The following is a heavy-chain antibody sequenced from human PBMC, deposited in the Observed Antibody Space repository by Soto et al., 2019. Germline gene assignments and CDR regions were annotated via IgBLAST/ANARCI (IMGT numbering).Heavy chain of an antibody. J-gene: IGHJ4*02. D-gene: IGHD3-16*01. V-gene: IGHV4-59*01. Sequence: SETLSLTCTVSGGSISSYYWSWIRQPPGKGLEWIGYIYYSGSTNYNPSLKSRVTISVDTSKNQFSLKLSSVTAADTAVYYCARDTELGLGYWGQGTLVTVSS. CDR1: GGSISSYY. CDR3: ARDTELGLGY. CDR2: IYYSGST.